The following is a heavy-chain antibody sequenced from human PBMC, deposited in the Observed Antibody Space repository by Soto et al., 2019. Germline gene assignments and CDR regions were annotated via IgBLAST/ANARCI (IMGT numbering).Heavy chain of an antibody. D-gene: IGHD5-18*01. CDR3: AKDIRGYSYGYDPNWFDP. V-gene: IGHV3-23*01. CDR1: GFTFSSYA. J-gene: IGHJ5*02. CDR2: ISGSGGST. Sequence: RRLSCAASGFTFSSYAMSWVRQAPGKGLEWVSAISGSGGSTYYADSVKGRFTISRDNSKNTLYLQMNSLRAEDTAVYYCAKDIRGYSYGYDPNWFDPWGQGTLVTVSS.